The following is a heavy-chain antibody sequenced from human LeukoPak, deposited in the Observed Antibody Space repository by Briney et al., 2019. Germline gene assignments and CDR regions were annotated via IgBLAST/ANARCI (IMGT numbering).Heavy chain of an antibody. CDR2: IYSSGST. CDR3: ARDPYSGYGRFDY. D-gene: IGHD5-12*01. J-gene: IGHJ4*02. V-gene: IGHV4-39*07. CDR1: GGSISSSTYY. Sequence: SETLSLTCAVYGGSISSSTYYWGWIRQPPGKGLEWIGNIYSSGSTYYNPSLKSRVTISVDTSKNQFSLKLNSVTAADTAVYYCARDPYSGYGRFDYWGQGTLVTVSS.